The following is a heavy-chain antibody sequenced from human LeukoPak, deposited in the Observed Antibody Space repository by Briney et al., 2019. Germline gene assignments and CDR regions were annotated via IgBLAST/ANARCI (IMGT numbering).Heavy chain of an antibody. J-gene: IGHJ6*02. CDR3: ARESETSSTSWDYYYYYGMDV. Sequence: GASVNVSCKASGYTFTGYYMHWVRQAPGQGLEWMGWINPNSGGTNYAQKFQGRVTMTRDPSISTAYMELSRLRSEDTAVYYCARESETSSTSWDYYYYYGMDVWGQGTTVTVSS. CDR2: INPNSGGT. D-gene: IGHD2-2*01. V-gene: IGHV1-2*02. CDR1: GYTFTGYY.